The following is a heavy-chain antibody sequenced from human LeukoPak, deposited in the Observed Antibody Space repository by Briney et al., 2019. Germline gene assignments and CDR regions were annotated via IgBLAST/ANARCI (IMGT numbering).Heavy chain of an antibody. CDR2: ILYSGTTT. J-gene: IGHJ4*02. V-gene: IGHV4-59*01. D-gene: IGHD1-1*01. Sequence: PSETLSLTCTVSGGSISPYYWSWIRQTPGKGLEWIGYILYSGTTTNYNPSLKSRVTISVDTSKNQFSLRLSSVTAADTAVYYCARVGDWNDLVYWGQGTLVTVSS. CDR1: GGSISPYY. CDR3: ARVGDWNDLVY.